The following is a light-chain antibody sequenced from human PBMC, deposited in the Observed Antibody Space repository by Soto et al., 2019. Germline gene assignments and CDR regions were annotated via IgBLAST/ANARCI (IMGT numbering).Light chain of an antibody. CDR2: DAS. CDR1: QSVSSY. V-gene: IGKV3-11*01. Sequence: EIVLTQSPATLSLSPGERVTLSCRASQSVSSYLAWYQQKPGQAPRLLIYDASNRATGIPARFSGSGSGTDFTLTISSLEPEDFAVYYCQQRTNWPPLTFGGGTKAEI. CDR3: QQRTNWPPLT. J-gene: IGKJ4*01.